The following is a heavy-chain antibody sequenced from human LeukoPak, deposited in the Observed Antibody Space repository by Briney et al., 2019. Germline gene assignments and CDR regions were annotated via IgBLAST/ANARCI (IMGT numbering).Heavy chain of an antibody. D-gene: IGHD3-9*01. V-gene: IGHV3-74*01. CDR3: VRDWDHFDFDS. Sequence: GGSLRLSCAASGFTFGNYWMHWVRQAPGKGLVWVSRIKGDGSHTIYADSVKGRFTISRDNAKNTLYLQMKSLRAEDTAVYYCVRDWDHFDFDSWGQGALVTVSS. CDR1: GFTFGNYW. J-gene: IGHJ5*01. CDR2: IKGDGSHT.